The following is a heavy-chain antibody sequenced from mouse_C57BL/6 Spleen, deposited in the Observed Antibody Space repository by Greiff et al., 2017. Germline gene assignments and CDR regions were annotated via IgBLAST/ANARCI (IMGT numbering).Heavy chain of an antibody. CDR2: IDPSDSYT. D-gene: IGHD2-14*01. CDR3: ARSGYEFDY. CDR1: GYTFTSYW. J-gene: IGHJ2*01. Sequence: QVQLKQPGAELVKPGASVKLSCKASGYTFTSYWMQWVKQRPGQGLEWIGEIDPSDSYTNYNQKFKGKATLTVDTSSSTAYMQLSSLTSEDSAVYYCARSGYEFDYWGQGTTLTVSS. V-gene: IGHV1-50*01.